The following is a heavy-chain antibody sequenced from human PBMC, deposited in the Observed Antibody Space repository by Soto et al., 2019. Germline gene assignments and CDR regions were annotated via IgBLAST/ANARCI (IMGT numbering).Heavy chain of an antibody. CDR3: ASSSTDYYYYMDV. CDR2: IYYSGST. Sequence: QVQPQESGPGLVKPSETLSLTCTVSGGSISSYYWSWIRQPPGKGLEWIGYIYYSGSTNYNPSLKSRVTISVDTSKNQFSLKLSSVTAADTAVYYCASSSTDYYYYMDVWGKGTTVTVSS. V-gene: IGHV4-59*08. D-gene: IGHD2-2*01. J-gene: IGHJ6*03. CDR1: GGSISSYY.